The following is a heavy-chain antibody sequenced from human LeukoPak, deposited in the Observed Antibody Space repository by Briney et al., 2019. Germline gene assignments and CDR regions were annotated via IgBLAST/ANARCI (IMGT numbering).Heavy chain of an antibody. CDR1: GGTFSSYA. V-gene: IGHV1-69*13. CDR3: AVLTSIVVVAADYYYYGMDV. D-gene: IGHD2-15*01. CDR2: IIPIFGTA. Sequence: SVKVSCKASGGTFSSYAISWVRQAPGQGLEWMGGIIPIFGTANYAQKFQGRVTITADESTSTAYMELSSLRSEDTAVYYCAVLTSIVVVAADYYYYGMDVWGQGTTVTVSS. J-gene: IGHJ6*02.